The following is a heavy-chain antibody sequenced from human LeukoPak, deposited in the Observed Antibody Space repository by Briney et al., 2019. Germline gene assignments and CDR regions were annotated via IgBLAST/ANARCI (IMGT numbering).Heavy chain of an antibody. CDR2: ISSSGRTI. V-gene: IGHV3-11*04. CDR3: ARGGSYGGYHSY. Sequence: PGGSLRLSCVASGFTFSDYYMSWIRQAPGGGLEWVSYISSSGRTIYDADSVKGRFTISRDNAKNSLYLQMNSLRAEDTALYYCARGGSYGGYHSYWGQGTLVTVSS. CDR1: GFTFSDYY. D-gene: IGHD4-23*01. J-gene: IGHJ4*02.